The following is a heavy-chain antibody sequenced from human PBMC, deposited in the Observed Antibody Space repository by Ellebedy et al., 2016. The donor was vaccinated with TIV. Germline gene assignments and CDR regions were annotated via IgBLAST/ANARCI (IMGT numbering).Heavy chain of an antibody. J-gene: IGHJ1*01. V-gene: IGHV1-18*04. CDR1: GYSFSTFG. D-gene: IGHD1/OR15-1a*01. CDR2: ISAYTGNS. CDR3: AKDLGTLGRAAYEYLQH. Sequence: AASVKVSCKTSGYSFSTFGVSWVRQAPGQGLEWMGWISAYTGNSRSAQSLQGRLTLTTDTATNTAYMDLTNLRSDDTAIYYCAKDLGTLGRAAYEYLQHWGQGTLVTVSP.